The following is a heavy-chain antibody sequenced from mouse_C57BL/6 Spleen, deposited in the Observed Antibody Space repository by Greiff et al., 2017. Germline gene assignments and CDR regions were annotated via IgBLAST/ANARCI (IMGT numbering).Heavy chain of an antibody. J-gene: IGHJ3*01. CDR2: INPSSGYT. V-gene: IGHV1-7*01. Sequence: QVHVKQSGAELAKPGASVKLSCKASGYTFTSYWMHWVKQRPGQGLEWIGYINPSSGYTKYNQKFKDKATLTADKSSSTAYMQLSSLTYEDSAVYYCARSSDGYYSAWFAYWGQGTLVTVSA. CDR1: GYTFTSYW. CDR3: ARSSDGYYSAWFAY. D-gene: IGHD2-3*01.